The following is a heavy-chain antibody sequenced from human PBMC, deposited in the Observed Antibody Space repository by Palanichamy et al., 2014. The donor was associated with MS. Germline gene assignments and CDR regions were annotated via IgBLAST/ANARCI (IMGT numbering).Heavy chain of an antibody. Sequence: EVQLVESGGGLVQPGGSLRLSCAAPGFTFNSFNMNWVRQAPGKGLEWLSYISSSSSTIYYLDSVKGRFTVSRDNAKNSLYLQLNSLRDEDTAVYYCAKDRATVRGVFDYWGQGTLVIVSS. CDR3: AKDRATVRGVFDY. CDR1: GFTFNSFN. CDR2: ISSSSSTI. J-gene: IGHJ4*02. V-gene: IGHV3-48*02. D-gene: IGHD3-10*01.